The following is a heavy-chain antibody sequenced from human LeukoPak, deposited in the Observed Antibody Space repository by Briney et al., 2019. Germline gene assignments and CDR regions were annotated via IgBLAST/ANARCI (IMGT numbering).Heavy chain of an antibody. Sequence: SETLSLTCTVSGGSISSSSYYWGWIRQPPGKRLEWIGSICDSGSTYYNPSLKSRVTISVDTSKNQFSMKLSSVTAADTAVYYCARDLARIVVPAAIPNWFDPWGQGTLVTVSS. J-gene: IGHJ5*02. CDR1: GGSISSSSYY. V-gene: IGHV4-39*02. D-gene: IGHD2-2*01. CDR2: ICDSGST. CDR3: ARDLARIVVPAAIPNWFDP.